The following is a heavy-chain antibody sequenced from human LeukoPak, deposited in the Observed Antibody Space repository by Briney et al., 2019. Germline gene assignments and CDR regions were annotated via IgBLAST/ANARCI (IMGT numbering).Heavy chain of an antibody. D-gene: IGHD3-22*01. J-gene: IGHJ3*02. Sequence: GGSLRLSCAASGFTFSNAWMSWVRQAPGKGLEWVGRIKSKTDGGTTDYAAPVKGRFTISRDNAKNSLYLQMNSLRAEDTAVYYCARDRRVYYYDSSGRSDAFDIWGQGTMVTVSS. CDR2: IKSKTDGGTT. CDR1: GFTFSNAW. V-gene: IGHV3-15*01. CDR3: ARDRRVYYYDSSGRSDAFDI.